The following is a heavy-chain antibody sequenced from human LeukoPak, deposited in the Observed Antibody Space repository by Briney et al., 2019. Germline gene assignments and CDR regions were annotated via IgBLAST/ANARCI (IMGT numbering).Heavy chain of an antibody. CDR3: ARARYDSSGYYRYYYYYGMDV. V-gene: IGHV1-8*01. D-gene: IGHD3-22*01. CDR2: MNPNSGNT. J-gene: IGHJ6*02. CDR1: GYTFTSYD. Sequence: ASVKVSCKASGYTFTSYDINWVRQATGQGLEWMGWMNPNSGNTGYAQKFQGRVTMTRNTSISTAYMELSSLRSEDTAVYYCARARYDSSGYYRYYYYYGMDVWGQGTTVTVSS.